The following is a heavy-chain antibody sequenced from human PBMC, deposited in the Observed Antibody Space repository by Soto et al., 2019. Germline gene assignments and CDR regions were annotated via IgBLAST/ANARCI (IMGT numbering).Heavy chain of an antibody. CDR1: GYSISSGYY. V-gene: IGHV4-38-2*02. CDR2: IYHSGST. CDR3: ARDSSGWSYNWFDP. D-gene: IGHD6-19*01. Sequence: TSETLSLTCAVSGYSISSGYYWGWIRQPPGKGLEWIGSIYHSGSTYYNPSLKSRVTISVDTSKNQFSLKLSSVTAADTAVYYCARDSSGWSYNWFDPWGQGTLVTVSS. J-gene: IGHJ5*02.